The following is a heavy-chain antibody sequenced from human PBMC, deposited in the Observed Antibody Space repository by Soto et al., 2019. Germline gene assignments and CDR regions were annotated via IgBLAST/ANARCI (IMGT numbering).Heavy chain of an antibody. CDR3: VRGGPVASPTSPEAYHPFNF. J-gene: IGHJ4*02. D-gene: IGHD6-19*01. V-gene: IGHV1-2*02. CDR1: GYTFSDHY. Sequence: GASVKVSCKTSGYTFSDHYTHWVRQAPGQGLEWMGWINPNSGGTGYAEKFQGRFTMTRDTSISTAYMELNRLNSDDTAVYYCVRGGPVASPTSPEAYHPFNFWGQGTLVTVSS. CDR2: INPNSGGT.